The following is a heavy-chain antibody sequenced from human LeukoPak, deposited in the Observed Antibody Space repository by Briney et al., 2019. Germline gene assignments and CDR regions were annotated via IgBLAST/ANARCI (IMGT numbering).Heavy chain of an antibody. CDR2: INPNSAVT. Sequence: ASVKVSCKASGYTFTGYYMHWVRQAPGQGLEWMGWINPNSAVTNYAQKFQGRVTMTRDTSINTAYMELSRLRSDDTAVYYCAREGPPGDTNPHFDYWGQGTLVTVSS. V-gene: IGHV1-2*02. D-gene: IGHD3-10*01. CDR3: AREGPPGDTNPHFDY. J-gene: IGHJ4*02. CDR1: GYTFTGYY.